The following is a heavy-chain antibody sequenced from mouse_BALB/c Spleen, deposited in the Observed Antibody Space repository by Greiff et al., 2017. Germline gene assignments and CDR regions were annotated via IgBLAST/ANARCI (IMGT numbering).Heavy chain of an antibody. J-gene: IGHJ4*01. CDR2: INPSNGRT. D-gene: IGHD2-1*01. CDR3: ARSGNHVYAMDD. CDR1: GYTFTSYW. Sequence: VQLQQPGAELVKPGASVKLSCKASGYTFTSYWMHWVKQRPGQGLEWIGEINPSNGRTNYNEKFKSKATLTVDKSSSTAYMQLSSLTSEDSAVYYCARSGNHVYAMDDWGQGTSVTVSS. V-gene: IGHV1S81*02.